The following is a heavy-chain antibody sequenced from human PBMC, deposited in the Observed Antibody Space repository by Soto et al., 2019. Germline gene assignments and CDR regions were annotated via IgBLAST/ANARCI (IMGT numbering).Heavy chain of an antibody. J-gene: IGHJ6*03. CDR3: ARAACSGGTCYSYNSYMDV. CDR1: GFTFSSYS. V-gene: IGHV3-48*01. D-gene: IGHD2-15*01. Sequence: GGSLRLSCAASGFTFSSYSMYWVRQAPWKGPEWVSYISSSSDTIYYADSVKGRFTISRDTAKNSLYLHMNSMRAEDTSVYFCARAACSGGTCYSYNSYMDVWGKGTTVTVSS. CDR2: ISSSSDTI.